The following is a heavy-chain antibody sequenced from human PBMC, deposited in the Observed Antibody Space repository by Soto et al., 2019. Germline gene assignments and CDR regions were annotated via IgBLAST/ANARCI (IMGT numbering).Heavy chain of an antibody. CDR1: GFSINNFA. Sequence: QVQLGESGGGVVQPGRSLRLSCTASGFSINNFAMHCVRQAPGKGLECVAVTSYDGSNKYYPGSVQGRFTISRDHSKNSVYVQLHSPRPEGTAGYHCARLQDFGGSQYFHVTDVLSQGTAVTVSS. CDR3: ARLQDFGGSQYFHVTDV. V-gene: IGHV3-30-3*01. J-gene: IGHJ6*02. D-gene: IGHD3-3*01. CDR2: TSYDGSNK.